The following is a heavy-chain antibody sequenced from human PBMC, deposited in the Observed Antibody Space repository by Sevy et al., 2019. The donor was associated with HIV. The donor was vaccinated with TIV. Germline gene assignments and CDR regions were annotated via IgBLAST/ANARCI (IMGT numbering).Heavy chain of an antibody. J-gene: IGHJ1*01. CDR3: ARLNYGDSFDH. D-gene: IGHD4-17*01. Sequence: GGSLRLSCATSGFSFNMYSLNWVRQPPGKGLEWISYISSAMNNKKYADSVRGRFTISRDRARKTVFLQMNNLRSDDTAVYYCARLNYGDSFDHWGQGTLVTVSS. CDR2: ISSAMNNK. CDR1: GFSFNMYS. V-gene: IGHV3-48*01.